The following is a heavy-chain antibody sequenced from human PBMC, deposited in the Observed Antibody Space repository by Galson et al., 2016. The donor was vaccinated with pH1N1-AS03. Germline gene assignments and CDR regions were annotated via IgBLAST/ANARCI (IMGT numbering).Heavy chain of an antibody. Sequence: SVKVSCKASGGNLNINAVSWVRQAPGQGLEWMGGLFPILAAARYADNFQGRVTITTDESTTAAYMELHSLTSEDTAVYFCARYGGYCARGKCPFDDWGQGTLVTVSS. J-gene: IGHJ4*02. CDR1: GGNLNINA. CDR3: ARYGGYCARGKCPFDD. V-gene: IGHV1-69*05. D-gene: IGHD2-15*01. CDR2: LFPILAAA.